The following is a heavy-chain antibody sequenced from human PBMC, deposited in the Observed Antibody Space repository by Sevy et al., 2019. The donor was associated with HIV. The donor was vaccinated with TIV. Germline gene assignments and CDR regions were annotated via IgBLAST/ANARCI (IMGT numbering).Heavy chain of an antibody. D-gene: IGHD6-25*01. V-gene: IGHV4-61*01. J-gene: IGHJ4*02. CDR2: TYYSGST. CDR3: ARVFNSGYFDY. CDR1: GCSFSSGCYY. Sequence: SESLSLTCTVSGCSFSSGCYYWSWIRQPPGKGLEWLGYTYYSGSTNDNPSLKSRATISVQPSKTQFSLKLSSVTAADTAVYYCARVFNSGYFDYWGQGTLVTVSS.